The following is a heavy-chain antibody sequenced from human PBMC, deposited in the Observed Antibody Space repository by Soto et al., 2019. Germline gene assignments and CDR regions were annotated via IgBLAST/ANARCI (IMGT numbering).Heavy chain of an antibody. V-gene: IGHV4-34*01. CDR1: GGSFSGYY. D-gene: IGHD1-26*01. J-gene: IGHJ4*02. CDR3: AVGSSGFYYIY. Sequence: PSETLSLTCAVYGGSFSGYYWTWIRQPPGTGLEWIGEINHSGSTNYNPSLKGRVTISVDTSKNQFSLKLSSVTAADTAVFYCAVGSSGFYYIYWGQGIQVTVSS. CDR2: INHSGST.